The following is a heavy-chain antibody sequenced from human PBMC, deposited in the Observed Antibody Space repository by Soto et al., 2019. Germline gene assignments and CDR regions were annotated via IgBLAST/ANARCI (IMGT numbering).Heavy chain of an antibody. V-gene: IGHV3-23*01. CDR2: ISGSGGST. J-gene: IGHJ6*02. Sequence: GGSLRLSCAASGFTFSSYAMSWVRQAPGKGLEWVSAISGSGGSTYYADSVKGRFTISRDNSKNTLYLQMNSLRTEDTAVYYCEKSSCSSTSCSWDVWGQATTVTVSS. CDR3: EKSSCSSTSCSWDV. CDR1: GFTFSSYA. D-gene: IGHD2-2*01.